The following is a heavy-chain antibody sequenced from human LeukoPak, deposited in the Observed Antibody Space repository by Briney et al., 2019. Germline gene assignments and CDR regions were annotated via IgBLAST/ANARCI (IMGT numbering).Heavy chain of an antibody. J-gene: IGHJ4*02. V-gene: IGHV1-24*01. CDR1: GYTLTELS. CDR2: FDPEDGET. D-gene: IGHD4-23*01. Sequence: ASVKVSCKVSGYTLTELSMHWVRQAPGKGLEWMGGFDPEDGETIYAQKFQGRVTITADESTSTAYMELSSLRSDDTAVYYCARGWLAETTVVTPYNYWGQGTLVTVPS. CDR3: ARGWLAETTVVTPYNY.